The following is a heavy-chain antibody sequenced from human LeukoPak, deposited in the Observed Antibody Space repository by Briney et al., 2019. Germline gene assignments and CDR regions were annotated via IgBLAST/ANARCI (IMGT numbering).Heavy chain of an antibody. CDR2: INHSGST. CDR1: GGSFSGYY. V-gene: IGHV4-34*01. D-gene: IGHD2-2*01. J-gene: IGHJ6*02. CDR3: ARGVVVPAVIPRDYYGMDV. Sequence: PSETLSLTCAVYGGSFSGYYWSWIRQPPGKGLEWIGEINHSGSTNYNPSLKSRVTISVDTSKNQFSLKLSSVTAADTAVYYCARGVVVPAVIPRDYYGMDVWGQGTTVTVSS.